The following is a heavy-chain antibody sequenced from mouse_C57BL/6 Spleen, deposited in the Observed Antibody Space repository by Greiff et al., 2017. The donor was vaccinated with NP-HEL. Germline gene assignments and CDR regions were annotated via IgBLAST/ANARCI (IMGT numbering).Heavy chain of an antibody. CDR2: INPNNGGT. V-gene: IGHV1-26*01. D-gene: IGHD2-4*01. CDR3: ARPLSYDYEGDAMDY. J-gene: IGHJ4*01. Sequence: EVQLQQSGPELVKPGASVKISCKASGYTFTDYYMNWVKQSHGKSLEWIGDINPNNGGTSYNQKFKGKATLTVDKSSSTAYMELRSLTSEDSAVYYWARPLSYDYEGDAMDYWGQGTSVTVSS. CDR1: GYTFTDYY.